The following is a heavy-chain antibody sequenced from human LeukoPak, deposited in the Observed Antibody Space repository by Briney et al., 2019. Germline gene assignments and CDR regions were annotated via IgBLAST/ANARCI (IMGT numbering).Heavy chain of an antibody. Sequence: PSETLSLTCTVSGGSISSYYWSWIRQPAGMGLEWIGRIYTSGSTNYNPSLKSRVTMSVDTSKNQFSLKLSSVTAADTAVYYCAREKGIAVAGTLSDWFDPWGQGTLVTVSS. J-gene: IGHJ5*02. V-gene: IGHV4-4*07. D-gene: IGHD6-19*01. CDR3: AREKGIAVAGTLSDWFDP. CDR2: IYTSGST. CDR1: GGSISSYY.